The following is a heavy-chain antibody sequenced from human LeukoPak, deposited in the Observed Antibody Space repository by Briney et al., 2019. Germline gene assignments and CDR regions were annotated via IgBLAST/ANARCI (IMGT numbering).Heavy chain of an antibody. CDR1: GGSTGSSSYY. CDR2: IYFTGKT. CDR3: ARDNPGGSFGDYDY. Sequence: SETLSLTCTVSGGSTGSSSYYWGWIRQPPGKELEWIGSIYFTGKTYYNPSLKSRVTISVDTSNNQFSLKLSSVTVADTAMYYCARDNPGGSFGDYDYWGQGTLVTVSS. V-gene: IGHV4-39*07. D-gene: IGHD4-17*01. J-gene: IGHJ4*02.